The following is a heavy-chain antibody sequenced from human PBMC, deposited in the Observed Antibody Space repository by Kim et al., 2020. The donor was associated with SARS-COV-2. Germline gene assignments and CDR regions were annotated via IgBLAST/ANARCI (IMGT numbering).Heavy chain of an antibody. CDR3: ARGPRRWWNNYYHGMDV. D-gene: IGHD1-1*01. Sequence: GGSLRLSCAASKITFSSYDMHWVRQAPGKGLEWVGVIGYDGSNKWYADSVKGRFTISRDNSTNMLFLQMNSLRAEDTAVYYCARGPRRWWNNYYHGMDVWGQGTTVTVSS. V-gene: IGHV3-33*02. CDR2: IGYDGSNK. J-gene: IGHJ6*02. CDR1: KITFSSYD.